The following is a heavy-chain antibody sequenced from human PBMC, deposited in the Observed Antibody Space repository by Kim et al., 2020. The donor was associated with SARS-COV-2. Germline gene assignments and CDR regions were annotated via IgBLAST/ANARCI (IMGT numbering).Heavy chain of an antibody. CDR3: VKDGRATFRYFDY. Sequence: GGSLRLSCSASGFTFSSYAMHWVRQAPGKGLEYVSAISSNGGSTYYADSVKGRFTISRDNSKNTLYLQMSSLRAEDTAVYYCVKDGRATFRYFDYWGQGTLVTVSS. CDR2: ISSNGGST. D-gene: IGHD1-1*01. V-gene: IGHV3-64D*09. CDR1: GFTFSSYA. J-gene: IGHJ4*02.